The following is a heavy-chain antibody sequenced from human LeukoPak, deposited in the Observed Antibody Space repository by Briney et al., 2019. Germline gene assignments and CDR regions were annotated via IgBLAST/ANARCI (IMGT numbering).Heavy chain of an antibody. CDR1: GFTFSSYA. D-gene: IGHD3-22*01. CDR3: ARQIGPDY. J-gene: IGHJ4*02. V-gene: IGHV3-23*01. Sequence: GGSLRLSCAASGFTFSSYAMTWVRQAPGKGLEWVSAISGSGSSTYYADSMKGRFTISRDNSRNTLFLQMSSLRVDDTAVYYCARQIGPDYWGQGTLVTVSS. CDR2: ISGSGSST.